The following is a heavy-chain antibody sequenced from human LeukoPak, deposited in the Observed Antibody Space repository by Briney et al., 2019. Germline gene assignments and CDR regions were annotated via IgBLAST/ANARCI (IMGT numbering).Heavy chain of an antibody. CDR2: ISAYNGNT. CDR3: ARDSSSWQRDNWFDP. D-gene: IGHD6-13*01. J-gene: IGHJ5*02. V-gene: IGHV1-18*01. Sequence: ASVKVSCKASGYTFTSYGISWVRQAPGQGVEWMGWISAYNGNTNYAQKLQGRVTMTTDASTSTAYMELRSLRSDDTAVYYCARDSSSWQRDNWFDPWGQGTLVTVSS. CDR1: GYTFTSYG.